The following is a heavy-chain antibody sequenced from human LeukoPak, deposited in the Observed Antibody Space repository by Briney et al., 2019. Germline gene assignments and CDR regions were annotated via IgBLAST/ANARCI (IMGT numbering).Heavy chain of an antibody. D-gene: IGHD5-24*01. CDR1: GFHFTTYW. Sequence: PGGSLRLSCAASGFHFTTYWMGWVRQAPGKGLEWVANIKQDGSEKYYVDSVKGRFTISRDNAKNSLSLQMNSLRAEDTAVYYCARPRGNVEMATNPFDYWGQGTLVTVSS. J-gene: IGHJ4*02. CDR2: IKQDGSEK. V-gene: IGHV3-7*01. CDR3: ARPRGNVEMATNPFDY.